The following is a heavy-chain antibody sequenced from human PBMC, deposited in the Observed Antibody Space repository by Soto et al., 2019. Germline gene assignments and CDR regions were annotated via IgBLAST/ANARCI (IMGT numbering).Heavy chain of an antibody. Sequence: QVQLVESGGGVVQPGRSLRLSCAASGFTFSSYGMHWVRQAPGKGLEWVAVISYDGSNKYYADSVKGRFTISRDNSKNTLYLQMNSLRAEDTAVYYCAKAPAVIVVGWFDPWGQGTLVTVSS. CDR1: GFTFSSYG. CDR2: ISYDGSNK. D-gene: IGHD3-22*01. V-gene: IGHV3-30*18. CDR3: AKAPAVIVVGWFDP. J-gene: IGHJ5*02.